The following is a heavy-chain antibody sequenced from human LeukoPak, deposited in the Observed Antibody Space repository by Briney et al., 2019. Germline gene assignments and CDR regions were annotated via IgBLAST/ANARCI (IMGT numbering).Heavy chain of an antibody. J-gene: IGHJ4*02. V-gene: IGHV3-33*06. CDR3: ANNFDY. CDR1: GFTFSNYG. Sequence: GRXLRLSCAASGFTFSNYGMHWVRQAPGKGLEWVALIYYDGSNKYYADSVKGRFTISRDNSKNTLYLQMDSLRAEDTAVYYCANNFDYWGQGTLVTVSS. CDR2: IYYDGSNK.